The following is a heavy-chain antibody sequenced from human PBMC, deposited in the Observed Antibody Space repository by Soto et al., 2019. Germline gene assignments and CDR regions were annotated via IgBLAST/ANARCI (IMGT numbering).Heavy chain of an antibody. Sequence: GASVKVSCKASGYRFTNHGISWVRQAPGQGLEWMGWISGNDGKTKYARKFQGGVTMTTDTSTSTAYMEMNTLSADDTAVYFCAKESLFPSIQGIITNWGQGVVVTVSS. CDR2: ISGNDGKT. CDR1: GYRFTNHG. CDR3: AKESLFPSIQGIITN. J-gene: IGHJ4*02. D-gene: IGHD2-2*01. V-gene: IGHV1-18*01.